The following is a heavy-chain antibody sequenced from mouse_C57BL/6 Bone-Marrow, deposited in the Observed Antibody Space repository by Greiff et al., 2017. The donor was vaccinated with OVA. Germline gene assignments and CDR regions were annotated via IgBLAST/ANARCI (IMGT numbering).Heavy chain of an antibody. Sequence: EVQVVESGPELVKPGASVKMSCKASGYTFTDYNMHWVKQSPGKSLEWIGYINPNNGGTSYNQKFKGKATLTVNKSSRTAYMELRSLTSEDSAVCYCARSGIPCDYWGQGTTLTVSS. D-gene: IGHD3-1*01. CDR1: GYTFTDYN. CDR2: INPNNGGT. J-gene: IGHJ2*01. CDR3: ARSGIPCDY. V-gene: IGHV1-22*01.